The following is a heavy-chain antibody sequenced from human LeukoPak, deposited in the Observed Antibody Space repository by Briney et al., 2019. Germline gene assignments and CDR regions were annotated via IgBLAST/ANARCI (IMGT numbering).Heavy chain of an antibody. CDR1: GYTFTSYA. CDR3: ASEGGEWLAFDY. Sequence: ASVTVSCKASGYTFTSYAMHWVRQAPGQRLEWMGWINAGNGNTKYSQKFQGRVTITRDTSASTAYMELSSLRSEDTAVYYCASEGGEWLAFDYWGQGTLVTVSS. D-gene: IGHD6-19*01. J-gene: IGHJ4*02. CDR2: INAGNGNT. V-gene: IGHV1-3*01.